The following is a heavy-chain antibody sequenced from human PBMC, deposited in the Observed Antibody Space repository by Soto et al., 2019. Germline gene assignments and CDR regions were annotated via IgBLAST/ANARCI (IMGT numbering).Heavy chain of an antibody. J-gene: IGHJ4*02. V-gene: IGHV3-48*02. CDR1: GFTFSNCN. CDR2: ISSSSSAI. Sequence: EVQLVESGGGLVQPGGSLRLSCAASGFTFSNCNMNWVRQAPGKGLEWVSYISSSSSAIYYADSVKGPFTISRDNAKNYLYLQMNSPRDEDKAVYYCAREGPDASGWYWGQGTLVTVSS. D-gene: IGHD6-19*01. CDR3: AREGPDASGWY.